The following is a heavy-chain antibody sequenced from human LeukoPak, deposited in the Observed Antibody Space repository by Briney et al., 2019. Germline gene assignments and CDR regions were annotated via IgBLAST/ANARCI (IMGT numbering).Heavy chain of an antibody. J-gene: IGHJ4*02. D-gene: IGHD5-18*01. V-gene: IGHV4-59*11. CDR3: TTIKRGNIFGYFDF. CDR2: VFDSGRT. Sequence: PSETLSLTCTVSGGSMTTHHWNWIRQTPGKGLEWIGYVFDSGRTKENPSLKSRVTLSADTSRNQLSLRLSSVTAADTAVYYCTTIKRGNIFGYFDFWGQGILVTVSS. CDR1: GGSMTTHH.